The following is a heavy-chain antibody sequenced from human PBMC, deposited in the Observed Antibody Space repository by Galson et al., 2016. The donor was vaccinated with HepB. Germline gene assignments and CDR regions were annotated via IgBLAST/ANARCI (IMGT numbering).Heavy chain of an antibody. D-gene: IGHD6-13*01. CDR3: SPLPTGQQPYYFDY. J-gene: IGHJ4*02. V-gene: IGHV3-15*01. Sequence: SLRLSCAASGFTFSNYAVSWVRQAPGKGLEWVGRVKSRLDVGTTDYAAPVKERFTISRDDSKNTLYLQMNRLRIEDTAVYYFSPLPTGQQPYYFDYWAQGTLVTVAS. CDR1: GFTFSNYA. CDR2: VKSRLDVGTT.